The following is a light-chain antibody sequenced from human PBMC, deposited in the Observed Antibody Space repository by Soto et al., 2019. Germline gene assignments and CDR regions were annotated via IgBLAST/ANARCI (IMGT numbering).Light chain of an antibody. Sequence: MTESAVTRSDSIWERATLSCRASQSVSSNLAWYQQKPGQAPRLLIYSASSRATGIPDRFSGSGSGTDFTLTISSLQHEDFATYYCQQSYYNPTFGQGTKVDIK. CDR3: QQSYYNPT. V-gene: IGKV3D-15*01. CDR1: QSVSSN. J-gene: IGKJ1*01. CDR2: SAS.